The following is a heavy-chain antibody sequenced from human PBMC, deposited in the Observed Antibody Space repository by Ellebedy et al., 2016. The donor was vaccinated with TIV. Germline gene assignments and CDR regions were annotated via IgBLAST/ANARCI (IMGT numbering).Heavy chain of an antibody. J-gene: IGHJ4*02. Sequence: PGGSLRLSCAASGFTFRTYGLHWVRQAPGKGLRLVAVVWYDGSDKYYADSVKGRFTISRDNSKNTLFLQMNSLRAEDTAVYYCARESCNNITCYFDYWGLGTLVTVSS. CDR2: VWYDGSDK. CDR3: ARESCNNITCYFDY. D-gene: IGHD2/OR15-2a*01. CDR1: GFTFRTYG. V-gene: IGHV3-33*01.